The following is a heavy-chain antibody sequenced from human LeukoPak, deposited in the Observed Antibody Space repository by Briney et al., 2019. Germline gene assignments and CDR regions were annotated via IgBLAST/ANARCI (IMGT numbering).Heavy chain of an antibody. D-gene: IGHD2-15*01. CDR2: IYYSGNT. CDR3: ARLPRSLGYFDY. V-gene: IGHV4-39*01. CDR1: GASFSSTSYF. Sequence: SETLSLTCTVSGASFSSTSYFWGWIRQPPGRGLEYLGNIYYSGNTYNNPSLKSRVTLSADTSKNQYSLKVTSVTAADTAVYYCARLPRSLGYFDYWGQGILVTVSP. J-gene: IGHJ4*02.